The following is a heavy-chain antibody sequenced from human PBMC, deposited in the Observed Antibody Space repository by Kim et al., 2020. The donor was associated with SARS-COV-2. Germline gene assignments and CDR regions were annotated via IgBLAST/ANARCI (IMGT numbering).Heavy chain of an antibody. CDR2: ISSNGGST. V-gene: IGHV3-64D*09. D-gene: IGHD3-10*01. J-gene: IGHJ4*02. CDR3: VKIGYGSKFDY. CDR1: GFTFSSYA. Sequence: GGSLRLSCSASGFTFSSYAMHWVRQAPGKGLEYVSAISSNGGSTYYADSVKGRFTISRDNSKNTLYLQMSSLRAEDTAVYYCVKIGYGSKFDYWGQGTLVTVSS.